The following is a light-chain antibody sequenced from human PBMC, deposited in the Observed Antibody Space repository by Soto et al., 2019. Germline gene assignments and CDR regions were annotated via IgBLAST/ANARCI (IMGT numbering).Light chain of an antibody. Sequence: QSALTQPPSASGSPGQSVTIYCTGTSSDVGGYNYVSWYQQHPGKAPKLMISEVIKRPSGVPDRFSGSKSGNTASLTVSGLKAEAEADYDCSSFAGNNNLVFGGGTKLTVL. V-gene: IGLV2-8*01. CDR2: EVI. CDR3: SSFAGNNNLV. J-gene: IGLJ2*01. CDR1: SSDVGGYNY.